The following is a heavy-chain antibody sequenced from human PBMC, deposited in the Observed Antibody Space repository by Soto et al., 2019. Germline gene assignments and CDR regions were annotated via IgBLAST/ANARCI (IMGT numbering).Heavy chain of an antibody. D-gene: IGHD3-3*01. J-gene: IGHJ5*02. Sequence: SETLSLTXAVSGDSISSGYHWAWIRQPPGKGLEWIGEINHSGSTNYNPSLKSRVTISVDTSKNQFSLKLSSVTAADTAVYYCARGGTIFGVVLYGRIWFDPWGQGTLVTVSS. CDR2: INHSGST. CDR1: GDSISSGYH. V-gene: IGHV4-34*01. CDR3: ARGGTIFGVVLYGRIWFDP.